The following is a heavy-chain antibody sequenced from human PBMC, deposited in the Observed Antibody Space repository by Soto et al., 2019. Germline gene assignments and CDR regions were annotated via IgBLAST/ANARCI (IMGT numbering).Heavy chain of an antibody. CDR3: ATCDYSNYGSYYYYGMDV. CDR1: GGTFSSYA. Sequence: QVQLVQSGAEVKKPGSSVKVSCKASGGTFSSYAISWVRQAPGQGLEWMGGIIPIFGTANYAQKFQGRVTITADESTSTAYMELSSLRSEDTAVYYCATCDYSNYGSYYYYGMDVWGQGTTFTVSS. CDR2: IIPIFGTA. J-gene: IGHJ6*02. D-gene: IGHD4-4*01. V-gene: IGHV1-69*12.